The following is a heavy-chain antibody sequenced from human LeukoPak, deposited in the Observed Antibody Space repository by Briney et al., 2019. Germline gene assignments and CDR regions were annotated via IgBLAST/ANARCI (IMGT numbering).Heavy chain of an antibody. Sequence: TSETLSLTCTVSGGSISSDYWSWIRQPPGEGLEWIGYIYYSGRTNYNPSLKSRVTISVDTSKKQFSLNLSSVTAADTAVYYCARHGIRDDAFDIWGQGTRVTVSS. CDR2: IYYSGRT. V-gene: IGHV4-59*08. J-gene: IGHJ3*02. CDR3: ARHGIRDDAFDI. CDR1: GGSISSDY. D-gene: IGHD5-18*01.